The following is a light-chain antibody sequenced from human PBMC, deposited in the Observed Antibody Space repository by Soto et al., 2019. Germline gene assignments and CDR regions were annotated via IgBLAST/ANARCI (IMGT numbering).Light chain of an antibody. CDR3: QQRNDWVT. CDR2: DAS. Sequence: EVVLTQSPATLSLSPGERATLSCRASQSIRNYLAWYQQKPGQAPRLLIYDASNRATGIPARSSGSGSGTDFILTIRSLEPEDSGVYYCQQRNDWVTFGGGTKVEIK. J-gene: IGKJ4*01. V-gene: IGKV3-11*01. CDR1: QSIRNY.